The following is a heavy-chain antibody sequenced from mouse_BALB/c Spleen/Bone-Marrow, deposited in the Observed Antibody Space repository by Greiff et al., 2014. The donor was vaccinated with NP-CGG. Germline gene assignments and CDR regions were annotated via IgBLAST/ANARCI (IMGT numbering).Heavy chain of an antibody. CDR2: INPSSGYT. CDR3: ARESYGNWFAY. D-gene: IGHD2-1*01. V-gene: IGHV1-4*01. Sequence: QVQLKESGAELARPGASVKMSCKASGYTFNSYTMHWGKQRPGQGLEWIGYINPSSGYTNYNQKFKDKATLTAGKSSSTAYMQLSSLTSEDSAVYYCARESYGNWFAYWGQGTLVTVSA. J-gene: IGHJ3*01. CDR1: GYTFNSYT.